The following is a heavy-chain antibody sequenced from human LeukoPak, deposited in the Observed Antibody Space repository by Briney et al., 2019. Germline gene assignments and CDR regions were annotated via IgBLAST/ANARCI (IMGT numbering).Heavy chain of an antibody. Sequence: ASVKVSCKTSGGIFSSYAIAWVRQAPGQGLEWMGANVPIFATIYYAQNFQGRVTITTDESTSTAYMELSSLRSEDTAVYYCARGTESLRFLEWLPIGAFDIWGQGTMVTVSS. CDR3: ARGTESLRFLEWLPIGAFDI. D-gene: IGHD3-3*01. J-gene: IGHJ3*02. V-gene: IGHV1-69*05. CDR2: NVPIFATI. CDR1: GGIFSSYA.